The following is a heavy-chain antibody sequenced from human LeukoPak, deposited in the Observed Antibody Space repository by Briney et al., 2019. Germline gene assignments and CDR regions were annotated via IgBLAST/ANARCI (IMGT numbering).Heavy chain of an antibody. D-gene: IGHD5-18*01. Sequence: QTGGSLRLSCVASGLTVSNHWMSWVRQAPGKGLEWVANIREERGQEYYVDSVKGRFTISKNSAKSSLSLQMNTLRVEDTAMYYCASLDTAKQPLANHWGQGTLVTVSS. CDR2: IREERGQE. CDR1: GLTVSNHW. J-gene: IGHJ5*02. CDR3: ASLDTAKQPLANH. V-gene: IGHV3-7*03.